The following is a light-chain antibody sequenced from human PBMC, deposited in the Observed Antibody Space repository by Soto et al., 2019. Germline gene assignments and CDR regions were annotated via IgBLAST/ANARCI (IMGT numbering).Light chain of an antibody. Sequence: EIVLTQSPVTLSLSPGERATLSCRASQSVSSYLAWYQQKPGQAPRLLIYDTSIRASGIPDRFSGSGSGTDFTLTISRLEPEDFAVFYCQQYGTSEIIFGQGTRLEIK. J-gene: IGKJ5*01. CDR1: QSVSSY. CDR2: DTS. V-gene: IGKV3-20*01. CDR3: QQYGTSEII.